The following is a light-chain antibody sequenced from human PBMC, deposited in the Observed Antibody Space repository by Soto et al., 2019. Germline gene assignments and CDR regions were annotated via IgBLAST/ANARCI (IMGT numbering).Light chain of an antibody. J-gene: IGKJ2*01. Sequence: IQMTQSPSSLSASVGDSVTVTCRASQSINIYLNWYQQKPGKALTLLIYGASSLQSGVPSRFTGGGSRTDFTLTISSLQSEDFATYYCQQSYRSPYTFGQGTKLEIK. CDR2: GAS. CDR3: QQSYRSPYT. V-gene: IGKV1-39*01. CDR1: QSINIY.